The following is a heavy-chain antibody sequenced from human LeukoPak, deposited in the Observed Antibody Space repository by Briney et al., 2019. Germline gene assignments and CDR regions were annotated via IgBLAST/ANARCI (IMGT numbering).Heavy chain of an antibody. CDR2: IYYSGST. Sequence: SETLSLTCTVSGDSINDYYWSWIRQPPGNRLEWIGWIYYSGSTIYSPSLESRVTISLDTSRTQFSLDLNSVTAADTAVYYCARHAGFGSGYYHVAFDIWGQGSMVIVSS. CDR3: ARHAGFGSGYYHVAFDI. J-gene: IGHJ3*02. V-gene: IGHV4-59*08. CDR1: GDSINDYY. D-gene: IGHD3-22*01.